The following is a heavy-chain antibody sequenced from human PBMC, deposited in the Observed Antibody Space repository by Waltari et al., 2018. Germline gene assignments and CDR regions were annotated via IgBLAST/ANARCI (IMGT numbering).Heavy chain of an antibody. J-gene: IGHJ6*02. Sequence: QVQLVESGGGVVQPGRSLRLSCAASGFTFSSYCMHWVRKAPGKGLEWVAVRWDDGSNKYYADSVKGRFTISRDNSKNTLYLQMNSLRAEDTAVYYCARPQAGIRGYYGMDVWGQGTTVTVSS. D-gene: IGHD3-10*01. V-gene: IGHV3-33*01. CDR2: RWDDGSNK. CDR1: GFTFSSYC. CDR3: ARPQAGIRGYYGMDV.